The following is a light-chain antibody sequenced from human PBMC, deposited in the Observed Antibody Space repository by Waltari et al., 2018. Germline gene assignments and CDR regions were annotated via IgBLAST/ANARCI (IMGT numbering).Light chain of an antibody. V-gene: IGKV1-5*03. CDR2: KAS. CDR1: QSIVVW. J-gene: IGKJ1*01. Sequence: DIQVTQSPSTLSASVGDRVTITCRASQSIVVWLAWYQQEPGKAPRLLIYKASYLESGVPSRFSGSASGTAFTLTISSLQADDFATYYCLQYNSYPWTFGQGTTVEIK. CDR3: LQYNSYPWT.